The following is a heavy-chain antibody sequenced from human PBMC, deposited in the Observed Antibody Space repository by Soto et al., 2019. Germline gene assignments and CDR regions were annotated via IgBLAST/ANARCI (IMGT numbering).Heavy chain of an antibody. CDR3: ARGGLSSSSGSGYYGKDV. J-gene: IGHJ6*02. CDR1: GYTFTGYY. V-gene: IGHV1-2*04. D-gene: IGHD6-6*01. Sequence: ASVKVSCKASGYTFTGYYMHWVRQAPGQGLEWMGWINPNSGGTNYAQKFQGWVTMTRDTSISTAYMELSRLRSDDTAVYYCARGGLSSSSGSGYYGKDVWGQGTTVTVSS. CDR2: INPNSGGT.